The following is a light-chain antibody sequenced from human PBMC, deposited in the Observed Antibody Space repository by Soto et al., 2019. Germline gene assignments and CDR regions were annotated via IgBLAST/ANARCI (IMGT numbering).Light chain of an antibody. CDR3: QQRSNGPAFT. CDR1: QSVSSY. J-gene: IGKJ2*01. CDR2: DSS. V-gene: IGKV3-11*01. Sequence: EIVLTQSPATLSLSPGERATLSCRASQSVSSYLAWYQQKPGQAPRLLIYDSSNRATGIPARFSGSGSGTDFTLTISSLEPEDFAVYYCQQRSNGPAFTFGQGTKLVIK.